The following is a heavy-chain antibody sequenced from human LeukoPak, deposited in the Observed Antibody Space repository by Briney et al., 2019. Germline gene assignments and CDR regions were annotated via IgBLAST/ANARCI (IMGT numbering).Heavy chain of an antibody. V-gene: IGHV4-39*07. D-gene: IGHD3-3*01. CDR3: ARSSGYDFWSGYRYWFDP. CDR2: IYYSGST. J-gene: IGHJ5*02. Sequence: SETLSLTCTVYGGSISSSSYYWGWIRQPPGKGLEWIGSIYYSGSTYYNPSLKSRVTISVDTSKNQFSLKLSSVTAADTAVYYCARSSGYDFWSGYRYWFDPWGQGTLVTVSS. CDR1: GGSISSSSYY.